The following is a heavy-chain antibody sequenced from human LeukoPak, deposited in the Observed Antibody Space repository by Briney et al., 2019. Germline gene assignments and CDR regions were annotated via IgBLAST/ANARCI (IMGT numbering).Heavy chain of an antibody. V-gene: IGHV1-2*02. CDR2: INPNSGGT. CDR1: GYTFTGYY. D-gene: IGHD4-17*01. J-gene: IGHJ3*02. Sequence: GASVKVSCKASGYTFTGYYMHWVRQAPGQGLEWMGWINPNSGGTNYALKFQGRVTMTRDTSISTAYMELSSLRPDDTAVYYCARVLYGDSYDAFDIWGQGTMVTVSS. CDR3: ARVLYGDSYDAFDI.